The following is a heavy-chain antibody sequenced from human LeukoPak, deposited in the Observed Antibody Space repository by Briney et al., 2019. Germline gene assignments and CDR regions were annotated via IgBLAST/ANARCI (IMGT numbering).Heavy chain of an antibody. D-gene: IGHD2-2*01. Sequence: KPSETLSLTCAVYGGSFSGYYWSWIRQPPGKGLEWIGEINHSGSTNYNPSLKSRVTISVDTSKNQFSLKLSSVTAADTAVYYCARGKCSSTSRRYYYYYYYMDVWGKGTTVTVSS. J-gene: IGHJ6*03. CDR1: GGSFSGYY. CDR2: INHSGST. V-gene: IGHV4-34*01. CDR3: ARGKCSSTSRRYYYYYYYMDV.